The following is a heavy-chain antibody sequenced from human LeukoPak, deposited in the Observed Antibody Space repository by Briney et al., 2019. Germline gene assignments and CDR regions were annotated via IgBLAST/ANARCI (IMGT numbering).Heavy chain of an antibody. D-gene: IGHD3-10*01. CDR2: ISYDGSNK. Sequence: GGSLRLSCAASGFTFSSYGMHWVRQAPGKGLEWVAVISYDGSNKYYADSVKGRFTISRDNAKNTLYLQMNSLRAEDTAVYYCARARSITMVRGVIGYWGQGTLVTVSS. CDR1: GFTFSSYG. CDR3: ARARSITMVRGVIGY. V-gene: IGHV3-30*03. J-gene: IGHJ4*02.